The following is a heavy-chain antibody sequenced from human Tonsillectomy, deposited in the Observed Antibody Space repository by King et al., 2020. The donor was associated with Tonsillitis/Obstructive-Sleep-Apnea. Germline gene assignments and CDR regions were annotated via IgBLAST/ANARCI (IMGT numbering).Heavy chain of an antibody. CDR3: TTNARITARPDDY. Sequence: VQLVESGGGLVQPGGSLRLSCAASGFTFSNAWMNWVRQAPGKGLEWVGRIKSKTDGGTTDYAAPVKGRFTISRDDSKNTLYLQMNSLKTEDTAVYYCTTNARITARPDDYWGQGTLVTVSS. J-gene: IGHJ4*02. CDR2: IKSKTDGGTT. CDR1: GFTFSNAW. V-gene: IGHV3-15*07. D-gene: IGHD6-6*01.